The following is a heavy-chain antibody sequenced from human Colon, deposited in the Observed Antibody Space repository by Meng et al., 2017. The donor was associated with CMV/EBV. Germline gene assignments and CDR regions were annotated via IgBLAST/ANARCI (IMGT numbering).Heavy chain of an antibody. Sequence: SLKISCAASRFTFDDYAMHWVRQAPGKGLEWVSGISWNSGSIGYADSVKGRFTISRDNAKNSLYLQMNSLRAEDTAVYYCVRNPPLFPYDYWGQGTLVTVSS. CDR3: VRNPPLFPYDY. D-gene: IGHD2-15*01. V-gene: IGHV3-9*01. CDR1: RFTFDDYA. CDR2: ISWNSGSI. J-gene: IGHJ4*02.